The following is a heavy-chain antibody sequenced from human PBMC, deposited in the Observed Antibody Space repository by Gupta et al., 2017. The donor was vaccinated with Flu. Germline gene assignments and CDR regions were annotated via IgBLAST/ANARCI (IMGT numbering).Heavy chain of an antibody. J-gene: IGHJ6*02. V-gene: IGHV4-61*02. Sequence: QVQLQESGPGLVKSSQTLSLTCTVSGGSISSGSNYWNWIRQPAGKGLEWIGRIYSSGSTNYNPSRKRRVSTSIDTSKNQFSLKLYSVTDADTAMYYCARGDCSRTTGNYDYGMDFCGQGTTVTVSS. CDR2: IYSSGST. CDR1: GGSISSGSNY. D-gene: IGHD2-2*01. CDR3: ARGDCSRTTGNYDYGMDF.